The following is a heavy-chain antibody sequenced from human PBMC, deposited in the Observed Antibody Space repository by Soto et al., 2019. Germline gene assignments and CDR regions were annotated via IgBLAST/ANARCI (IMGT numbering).Heavy chain of an antibody. CDR2: IDWDDDK. D-gene: IGHD6-19*01. Sequence: SGPTLVNPTQTLTLTCTFSGFSLSTSGMCVSWIRQPPGKALEWLALIDWDDDKYYSTSLKTRLTISKDTSKNQVVLTMTNMDPVDTATYYCARISGRYGYYGMDVWGQGTTVTVSS. CDR1: GFSLSTSGMC. V-gene: IGHV2-70*01. J-gene: IGHJ6*02. CDR3: ARISGRYGYYGMDV.